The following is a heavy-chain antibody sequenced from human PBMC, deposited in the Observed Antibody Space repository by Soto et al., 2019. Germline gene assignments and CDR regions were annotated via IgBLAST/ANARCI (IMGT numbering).Heavy chain of an antibody. J-gene: IGHJ6*02. CDR2: ISAAGDP. Sequence: EVQLVESGGGLVQPGGSLRLPCEASGFTFRNYDMHWVRQGTGKGVEWVSGISAAGDPDYADSVEGRFTISRENAQNSFMLQLSSLRVGDTSVYYCARTDRDLYGLDVGGQGTAVIVSS. V-gene: IGHV3-13*05. CDR3: ARTDRDLYGLDV. CDR1: GFTFRNYD.